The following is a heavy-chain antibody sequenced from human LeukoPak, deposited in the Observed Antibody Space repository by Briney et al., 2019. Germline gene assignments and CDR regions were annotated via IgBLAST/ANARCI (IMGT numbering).Heavy chain of an antibody. CDR1: NYSISRDYH. CDR2: IYHSGSS. V-gene: IGHV4-38-2*02. J-gene: IGHJ3*02. CDR3: ASVMSTGQGADVFDI. Sequence: SSETLSLTCTVSNYSISRDYHWGWIRQPPGKELEWIGRIYHSGSSYYNPSLKSRVTISVDTSKNQFSLKLSSVTAADTAVYYCASVMSTGQGADVFDIWGQGTMVTVSS. D-gene: IGHD3-9*01.